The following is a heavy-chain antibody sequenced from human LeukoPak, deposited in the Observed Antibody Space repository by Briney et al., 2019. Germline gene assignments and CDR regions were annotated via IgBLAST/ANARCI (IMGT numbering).Heavy chain of an antibody. J-gene: IGHJ4*02. CDR3: ARVRYYDSSGYSEETFVY. D-gene: IGHD3-22*01. CDR1: GGSISSGNYY. V-gene: IGHV4-31*03. CDR2: IYYSGST. Sequence: PSETLSLTCTVSGGSISSGNYYWSWIRQHPGKGLEWIGYIYYSGSTYYNPSLKSRVTISVDTSKNQFSLKLSSVTAADTAVYYCARVRYYDSSGYSEETFVYWGQGALVTVSS.